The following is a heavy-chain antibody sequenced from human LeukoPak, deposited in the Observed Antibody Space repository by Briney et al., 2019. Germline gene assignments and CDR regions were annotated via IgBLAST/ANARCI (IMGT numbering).Heavy chain of an antibody. CDR2: IYYSGST. Sequence: SETLSLTCTVSGGSISSGDYYWSWIRQPPGKGLEWIGYIYYSGSTYYNPSLKSRVTISVDTPKNQFSLKLSSVTAADTAVYYCARERMRHIVSWGQGTLVTVSS. CDR3: ARERMRHIVS. J-gene: IGHJ5*02. CDR1: GGSISSGDYY. V-gene: IGHV4-30-4*01. D-gene: IGHD2-21*01.